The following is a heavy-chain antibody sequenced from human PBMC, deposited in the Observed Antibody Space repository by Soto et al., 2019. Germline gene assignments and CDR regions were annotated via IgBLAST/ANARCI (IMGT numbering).Heavy chain of an antibody. CDR3: ASYRDSSALRRYDY. Sequence: EVQLEESGGGLINPGESLTLSCAASDFILSDAWMKWVRQAPGKGLEWVGRIKSNAHGGTTDYAAPLKGRFTILRDDSKPTLYLQINSLQTEDTAMYYCASYRDSSALRRYDYWGQGALVTVSS. CDR1: DFILSDAW. V-gene: IGHV3-15*07. D-gene: IGHD3-22*01. J-gene: IGHJ4*02. CDR2: IKSNAHGGTT.